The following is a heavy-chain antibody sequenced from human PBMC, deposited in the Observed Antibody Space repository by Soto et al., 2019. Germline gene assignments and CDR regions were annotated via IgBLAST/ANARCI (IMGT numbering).Heavy chain of an antibody. Sequence: ASVKVSCKASGYTFTGYYMHWVRQAPGQGLEWMGWINPNSGGTNYAQKFQGWVTMTRDTSISTAYMELSRLRSDDTAVYYCARGGIAAADTGWFDPWGQGTLVTVSS. J-gene: IGHJ5*02. CDR1: GYTFTGYY. CDR2: INPNSGGT. D-gene: IGHD6-13*01. CDR3: ARGGIAAADTGWFDP. V-gene: IGHV1-2*04.